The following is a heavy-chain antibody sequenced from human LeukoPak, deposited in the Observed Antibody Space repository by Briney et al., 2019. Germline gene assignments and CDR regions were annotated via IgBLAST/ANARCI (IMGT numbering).Heavy chain of an antibody. CDR3: ARAQTLFWEFDGFDI. V-gene: IGHV3-69-1*01. J-gene: IGHJ3*02. CDR1: GFTFSSHS. D-gene: IGHD3-3*01. Sequence: GGSLRLSCVASGFTFSSHSINWVRQAPGKGVEWFATVTSTNKIHYADSVKGRFTISRDNAENSVYLQMNSLRDEDTAVYSCARAQTLFWEFDGFDIWGRGTKVTVSS. CDR2: VTSTNKI.